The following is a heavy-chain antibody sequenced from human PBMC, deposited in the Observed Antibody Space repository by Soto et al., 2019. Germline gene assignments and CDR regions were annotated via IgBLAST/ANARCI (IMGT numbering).Heavy chain of an antibody. CDR2: ISYDGSNK. CDR1: GFTFSSYG. CDR3: AKDRQRGTGASLAYD. D-gene: IGHD7-27*01. J-gene: IGHJ4*02. Sequence: GGSLRLSCAASGFTFSSYGMHWVRQAPGKGLEWVAVISYDGSNKYYADSVKGRFTISRDNSKNTLYLQMNSLRAEDTAVYYCAKDRQRGTGASLAYDWGQGTLVTVSS. V-gene: IGHV3-30*18.